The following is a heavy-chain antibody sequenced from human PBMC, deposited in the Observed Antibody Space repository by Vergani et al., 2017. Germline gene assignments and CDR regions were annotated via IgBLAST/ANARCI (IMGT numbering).Heavy chain of an antibody. CDR3: ANSVIAGNVGVAYFGMDV. D-gene: IGHD2/OR15-2a*01. J-gene: IGHJ6*02. Sequence: QVQLVESGGGVVQPGGSLRLSCVASGFSVSNSGMHWVRQTPGKGLEWVAFIQYDGSDIFYADFVEGRFTISRDKSQNTVNLQMNSLRTEDTAVYFCANSVIAGNVGVAYFGMDVWGRGTTVTVSS. CDR2: IQYDGSDI. CDR1: GFSVSNSG. V-gene: IGHV3-30*02.